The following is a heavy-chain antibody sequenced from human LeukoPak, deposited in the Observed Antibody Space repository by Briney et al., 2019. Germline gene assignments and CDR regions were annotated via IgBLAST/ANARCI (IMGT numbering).Heavy chain of an antibody. J-gene: IGHJ4*02. V-gene: IGHV3-74*01. CDR1: GFTFSSYW. CDR3: AKEYSSGREVKFDY. CDR2: INSDGSST. Sequence: GGSLRLSCAASGFTFSSYWMHWVRQAPGKGLVWVSRINSDGSSTSYADSVKGRFTISRDNSKNTLYLQMNSLRAEDTAVYYCAKEYSSGREVKFDYWGQGTLVTVSS. D-gene: IGHD6-19*01.